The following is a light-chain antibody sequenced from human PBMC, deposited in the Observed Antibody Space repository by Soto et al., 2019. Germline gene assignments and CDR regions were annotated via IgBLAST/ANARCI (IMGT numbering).Light chain of an antibody. CDR2: AAS. V-gene: IGKV1-9*01. CDR1: QDISSS. J-gene: IGKJ4*01. CDR3: QHLRSYPST. Sequence: IQLTQSPSSLSASVGDRVTITCRASQDISSSLAWYQQKPGKAPKLLIYAASILHSGVPSRFSGSGFGTDFTLTISSLQAEDFASYFCQHLRSYPSTFGGGTKVEIK.